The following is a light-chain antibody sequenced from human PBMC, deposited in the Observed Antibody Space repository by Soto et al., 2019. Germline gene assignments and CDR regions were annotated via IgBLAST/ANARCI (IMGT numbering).Light chain of an antibody. J-gene: IGKJ4*01. CDR1: QSVGTN. CDR2: GAS. Sequence: IVMTQSPATLSVSPGERATLSCRASQSVGTNLAWYQQKPGQAPRLLISGASTRATGIPDRFSGGGSGTEFTLTISSLQPEDFAVYYCQQYTNWPPLTCGGGTKVEIK. CDR3: QQYTNWPPLT. V-gene: IGKV3-15*01.